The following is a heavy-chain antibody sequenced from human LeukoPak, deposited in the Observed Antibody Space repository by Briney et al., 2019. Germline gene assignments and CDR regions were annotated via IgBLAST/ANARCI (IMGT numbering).Heavy chain of an antibody. CDR3: ARASEVSSSWYNSFDY. CDR1: GFTFDDYA. V-gene: IGHV3-20*04. D-gene: IGHD6-13*01. J-gene: IGHJ4*02. CDR2: INRNGGST. Sequence: GGSLRLSCAASGFTFDDYAMSWVRQAPGKGLEWVSGINRNGGSTGYADSVKGRFTMSRDNAKNSLYLQMNSLTAEDRALYYCARASEVSSSWYNSFDYWGQGTLVTVSS.